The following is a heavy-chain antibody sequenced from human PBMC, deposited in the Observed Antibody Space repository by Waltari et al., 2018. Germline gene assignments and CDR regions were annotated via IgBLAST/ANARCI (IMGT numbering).Heavy chain of an antibody. CDR2: IYYSGST. V-gene: IGHV4-59*01. CDR1: GGSISSYY. J-gene: IGHJ3*02. CDR3: ARLGSSWFRSRVAFDI. Sequence: QVQLQESGSGLVKPSETLSLTCTVSGGSISSYYWSWIRQPPGKGLEWIGYIYYSGSTNYNPSLKSRATISVDTSKNQFSLKLSSVTAADTAVYYCARLGSSWFRSRVAFDIWGQGTMVTVSS. D-gene: IGHD6-13*01.